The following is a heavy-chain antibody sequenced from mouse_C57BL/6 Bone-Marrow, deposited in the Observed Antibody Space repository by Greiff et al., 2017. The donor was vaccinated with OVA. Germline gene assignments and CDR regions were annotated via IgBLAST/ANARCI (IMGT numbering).Heavy chain of an antibody. CDR1: GYTFTSYG. J-gene: IGHJ2*01. Sequence: VQLQESGAELARPGASVKLSCKASGYTFTSYGISWVKQRTGQGLEWIGEIYPRSGNTYYNEKFKGKATLTADKSSSTAYMELRSLTSEDSAVYFCARNEQLRPYYFDYWGQGTTLTVSS. V-gene: IGHV1-81*01. D-gene: IGHD3-2*02. CDR2: IYPRSGNT. CDR3: ARNEQLRPYYFDY.